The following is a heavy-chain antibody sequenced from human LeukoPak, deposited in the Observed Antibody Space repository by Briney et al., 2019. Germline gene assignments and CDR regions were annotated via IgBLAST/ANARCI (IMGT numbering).Heavy chain of an antibody. CDR3: AREGGAAMVTWYYYYYYMDV. CDR1: GFTFSSYW. CDR2: IKQDGSEK. D-gene: IGHD5-18*01. J-gene: IGHJ6*03. Sequence: KTGGSLRLSCAASGFTFSSYWMSWVRQAPGKGLEWVANIKQDGSEKYYVDSVKGRFTISRDNAKNSLYLQMNSLRAEDTAVYYCAREGGAAMVTWYYYYYYMDVWGKGTTVTVSS. V-gene: IGHV3-7*01.